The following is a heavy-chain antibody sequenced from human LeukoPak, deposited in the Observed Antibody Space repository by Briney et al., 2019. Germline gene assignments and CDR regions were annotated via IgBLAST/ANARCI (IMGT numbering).Heavy chain of an antibody. J-gene: IGHJ4*02. CDR3: ARDDPYGD. D-gene: IGHD4-17*01. Sequence: ASVKVSCKAFGYTFTNFGITWVRQAPGQGLEWMGIINPSGGSTSYAQKFQGRVTMTRDTSTSTVYMELSSLRSEDTAVYYCARDDPYGDWGQGTLVTVSS. V-gene: IGHV1-46*01. CDR1: GYTFTNFG. CDR2: INPSGGST.